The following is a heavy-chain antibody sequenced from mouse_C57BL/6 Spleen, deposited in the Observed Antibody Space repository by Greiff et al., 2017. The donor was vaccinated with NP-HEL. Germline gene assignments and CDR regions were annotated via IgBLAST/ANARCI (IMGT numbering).Heavy chain of an antibody. CDR1: GYSITSGYY. Sequence: EVKLMESGPGLVKPSQSLSLTCSVTGYSITSGYYWNWIRQFPGNKLEWMGYISYDGSNNYNPSLKNRISITRDTSKNQFFLKLNSVTTEDTATYYCAKKKEYDYDPFAYWGQGTLVTVSA. D-gene: IGHD2-4*01. V-gene: IGHV3-6*01. CDR2: ISYDGSN. CDR3: AKKKEYDYDPFAY. J-gene: IGHJ3*01.